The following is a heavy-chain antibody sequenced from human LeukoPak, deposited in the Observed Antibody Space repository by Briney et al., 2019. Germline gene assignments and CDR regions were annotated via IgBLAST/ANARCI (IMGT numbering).Heavy chain of an antibody. J-gene: IGHJ6*03. V-gene: IGHV3-49*04. Sequence: GGSLRLSCTASGFTFGDYAMSWVRQAPGKGLEWVGFIRSKAYGGTKEYAASVKGRFTISRADSKSIAYLQMNSLKTEDTAVYYCTRVPGNYYYYYYMDVWGKGTTVTVSS. CDR3: TRVPGNYYYYYYMDV. CDR2: IRSKAYGGTK. CDR1: GFTFGDYA.